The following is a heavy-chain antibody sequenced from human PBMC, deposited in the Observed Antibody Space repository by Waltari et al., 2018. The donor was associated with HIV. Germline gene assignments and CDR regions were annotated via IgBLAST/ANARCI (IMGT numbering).Heavy chain of an antibody. CDR2: INHSGST. Sequence: QVQLQQWGAGLLKPSETLSLTCAVYGGSFSGYYWSWIRQPPGKGLEWIGEINHSGSTNYKPSLKSRVTISVDTSKNQFSLKLSSVTAADTAVYYCARGRSPYSSGWYASEYCGQGTLVTVSS. J-gene: IGHJ4*02. CDR1: GGSFSGYY. V-gene: IGHV4-34*01. CDR3: ARGRSPYSSGWYASEY. D-gene: IGHD6-19*01.